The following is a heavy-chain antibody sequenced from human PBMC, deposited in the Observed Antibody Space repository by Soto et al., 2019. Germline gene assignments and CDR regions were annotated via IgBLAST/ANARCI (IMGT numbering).Heavy chain of an antibody. J-gene: IGHJ5*02. V-gene: IGHV3-15*01. CDR1: GFTFSNAW. Sequence: GGSLRLSCAASGFTFSNAWMSWVRQAPGKGLEWVGRIKSKTDGGTTDYAAPVKGRFTISRDDSKNTLYLQMNSLKTEDTAVYYCTTDLSYYDFWRGYENWFDPWGQGTLVTVSS. CDR3: TTDLSYYDFWRGYENWFDP. CDR2: IKSKTDGGTT. D-gene: IGHD3-3*01.